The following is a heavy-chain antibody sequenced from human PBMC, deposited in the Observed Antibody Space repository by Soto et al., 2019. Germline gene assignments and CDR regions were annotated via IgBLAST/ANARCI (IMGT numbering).Heavy chain of an antibody. CDR2: IYYSGST. D-gene: IGHD5-18*01. V-gene: IGHV4-39*07. CDR3: TTSDTAMAPSFDY. Sequence: PSETLSLTCSVSGASISESRNFWGWVRPPPGKGLEWIGSIYYSGSTCNNPSLKSRVTISVDTSKNQFSLSLNSVTAADTAVYYCTTSDTAMAPSFDYWGQGTLVTVSS. CDR1: GASISESRNF. J-gene: IGHJ4*02.